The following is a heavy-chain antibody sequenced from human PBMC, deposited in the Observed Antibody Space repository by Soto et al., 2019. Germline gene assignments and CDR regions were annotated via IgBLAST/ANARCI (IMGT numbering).Heavy chain of an antibody. CDR1: GYTFTSYY. Sequence: ASVKVSCKASGYTFTSYYMHWVRQAPGQGLEWMGIINPSGGSTSYAQKFQGRVTMTRDTSTSTVYMELSSLRSEDTAVYYCARVPTMVRGVTTSHFDYWGQGTLVTVSS. J-gene: IGHJ4*02. CDR2: INPSGGST. V-gene: IGHV1-46*03. D-gene: IGHD3-10*01. CDR3: ARVPTMVRGVTTSHFDY.